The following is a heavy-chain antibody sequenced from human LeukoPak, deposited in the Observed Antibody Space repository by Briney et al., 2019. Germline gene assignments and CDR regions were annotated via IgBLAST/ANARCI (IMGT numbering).Heavy chain of an antibody. D-gene: IGHD2/OR15-2a*01. CDR1: GFPFRSYH. V-gene: IGHV3-48*03. J-gene: IGHJ6*04. CDR2: ISSCGSGI. Sequence: GGSLRLSCAASGFPFRSYHVNCVRRARGKGLEWVSYISSCGSGILYADSVKGRFTVSRDNAKNSLYLRMTSLGAEDTAVYYCARDGGANIGDSVDVWGKGTTVTISS. CDR3: ARDGGANIGDSVDV.